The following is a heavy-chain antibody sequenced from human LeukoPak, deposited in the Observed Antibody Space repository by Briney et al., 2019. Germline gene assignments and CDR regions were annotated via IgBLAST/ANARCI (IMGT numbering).Heavy chain of an antibody. Sequence: EGSLRLSCAASGFTFSSYAMSWVRQAPGKGLEWVSAISGSGGSTYYADSVKGRFTISRDNSKNTLYLQMNSLRAEDTAVYYCAKEGLYDYVWGSPNGPFDYWGQGTLVTVSS. CDR2: ISGSGGST. CDR1: GFTFSSYA. V-gene: IGHV3-23*01. J-gene: IGHJ4*02. D-gene: IGHD3-16*01. CDR3: AKEGLYDYVWGSPNGPFDY.